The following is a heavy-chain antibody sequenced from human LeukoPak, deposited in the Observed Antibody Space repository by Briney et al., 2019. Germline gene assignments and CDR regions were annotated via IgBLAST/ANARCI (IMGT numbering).Heavy chain of an antibody. Sequence: GSLRLSCAASGFTFSNAWMSWVRQAPGKGLEWIGRIKSNSNGPTTDYAAPVKGRFTISRDDSKKTFYLEMNSLKTEDTAVYYCSTGSSGWYNWYFDLWGGGSLVSVPS. V-gene: IGHV3-15*01. J-gene: IGHJ2*01. CDR2: IKSNSNGPTT. CDR1: GFTFSNAW. CDR3: STGSSGWYNWYFDL. D-gene: IGHD6-19*01.